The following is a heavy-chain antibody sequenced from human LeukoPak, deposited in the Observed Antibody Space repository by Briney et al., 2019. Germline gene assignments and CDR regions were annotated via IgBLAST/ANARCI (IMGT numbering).Heavy chain of an antibody. D-gene: IGHD5-18*01. CDR2: TYYRSKWYN. J-gene: IGHJ4*02. Sequence: GXSVSINXXAWXWGRXXXXXXXXXLGRTYYRSKWYNDYAGSVKSRISINPHTSNNQFSLQLNSVTPEDTAVYYCARWLSDKIDSNGYLDYWGQGTLVAVSS. CDR3: ARWLSDKIDSNGYLDY. V-gene: IGHV6-1*01. CDR1: GXSVSINXXA.